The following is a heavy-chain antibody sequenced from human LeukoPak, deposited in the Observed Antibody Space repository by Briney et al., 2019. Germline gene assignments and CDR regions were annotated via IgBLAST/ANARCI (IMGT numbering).Heavy chain of an antibody. CDR2: INHSGST. J-gene: IGHJ4*02. CDR3: ARHRYSYGFDY. Sequence: SETLSLTCAVYGGSFSGYYWSWIRQPPGKGLEWVGEINHSGSTNYNPSLKSRATISVDTSKNQFSLKLSSVTAADTAVYYCARHRYSYGFDYWGQGTLVTVSS. CDR1: GGSFSGYY. V-gene: IGHV4-34*01. D-gene: IGHD5-18*01.